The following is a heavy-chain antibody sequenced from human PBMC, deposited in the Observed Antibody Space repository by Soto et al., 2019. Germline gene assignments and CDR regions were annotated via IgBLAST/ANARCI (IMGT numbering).Heavy chain of an antibody. CDR3: GRLDSSYYFDY. CDR2: IYPGDSDT. D-gene: IGHD3-22*01. Sequence: GESLKISCKGSGYTFTTYWIGWVRQMPGKGLEWMGIIYPGDSDTTYSPSFQGQVTISADKSISTSYLQWNSLKASDSAMYYCGRLDSSYYFDYWRQGTLVTVSS. CDR1: GYTFTTYW. V-gene: IGHV5-51*01. J-gene: IGHJ4*02.